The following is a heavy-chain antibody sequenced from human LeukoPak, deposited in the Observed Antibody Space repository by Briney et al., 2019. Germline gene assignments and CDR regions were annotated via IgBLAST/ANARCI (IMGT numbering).Heavy chain of an antibody. CDR2: MNANSGGT. Sequence: ASVKVSCKASGYTFTDYYLHWVRQAPGQGLEWMGWMNANSGGTRFLQKFQGRVTMTRDTSISTAYMELSRLRSDDTAVYYCARDAAMVRGVISAVDYWGQGTLVTVSS. D-gene: IGHD3-10*01. V-gene: IGHV1-2*02. CDR1: GYTFTDYY. CDR3: ARDAAMVRGVISAVDY. J-gene: IGHJ4*02.